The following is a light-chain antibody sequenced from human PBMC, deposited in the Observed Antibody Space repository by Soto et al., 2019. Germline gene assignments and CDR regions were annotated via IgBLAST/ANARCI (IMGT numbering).Light chain of an antibody. CDR3: LPYENLPP. J-gene: IGKJ5*01. Sequence: DIQMPESPSSLPASEGSRGTITRQASQNINNYLNWYQQKPGRAPKLLIYDASNLEAGVPSRFRGSGSGTDFTFTISRLQPEDIATYYCLPYENLPPFAQGTRLEIK. CDR2: DAS. CDR1: QNINNY. V-gene: IGKV1-33*01.